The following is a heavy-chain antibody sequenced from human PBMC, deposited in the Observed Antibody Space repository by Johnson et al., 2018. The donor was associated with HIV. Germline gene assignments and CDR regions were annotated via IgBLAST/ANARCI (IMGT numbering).Heavy chain of an antibody. Sequence: QLVESGGGLVQPGRSLRLSCAASGFTFDDYAMHWVRQAPGKGLEWVSGISWNSDTIGYADSVKGRFTISRDNAKNSLYLQMKSLRLEDTALYFCARDLTWEMQDTFDLWGQGTMVTVSS. D-gene: IGHD1-26*01. CDR3: ARDLTWEMQDTFDL. CDR1: GFTFDDYA. V-gene: IGHV3-9*01. J-gene: IGHJ3*01. CDR2: ISWNSDTI.